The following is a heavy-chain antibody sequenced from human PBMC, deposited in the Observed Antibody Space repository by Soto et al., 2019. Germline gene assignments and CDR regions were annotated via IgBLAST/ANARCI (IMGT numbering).Heavy chain of an antibody. CDR2: IYYSGST. Sequence: SETLSLTCTVSGGSISSYYCSWIRQPPGKGLEWIRYIYYSGSTNYNPSLKSRVTISVDTSKNQFSLKLNSMTAADTAVYYCAKGSQYDILTAHHAFDSWGQGTLVTVSS. CDR3: AKGSQYDILTAHHAFDS. J-gene: IGHJ4*02. V-gene: IGHV4-59*08. D-gene: IGHD3-9*01. CDR1: GGSISSYY.